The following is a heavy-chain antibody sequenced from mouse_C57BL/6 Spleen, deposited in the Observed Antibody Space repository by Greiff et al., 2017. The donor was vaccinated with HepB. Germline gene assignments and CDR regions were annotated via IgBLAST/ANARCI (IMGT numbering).Heavy chain of an antibody. D-gene: IGHD2-5*01. J-gene: IGHJ3*01. CDR2: ISDGGSYT. Sequence: EVKLVESGGGLVKPGGSLKLSCAASGFTFSSYAMSWVRQTPEKRLEWVATISDGGSYTYYPDNVKGRFTISRDNAKNNLYLQMSHLKSEDTAMYYCARDHYSNGGFAYWGQGTLVTVSA. V-gene: IGHV5-4*01. CDR1: GFTFSSYA. CDR3: ARDHYSNGGFAY.